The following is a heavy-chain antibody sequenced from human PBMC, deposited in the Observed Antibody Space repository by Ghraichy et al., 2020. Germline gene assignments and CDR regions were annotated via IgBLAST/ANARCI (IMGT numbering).Heavy chain of an antibody. Sequence: SETLSLTCTVSGGSISSGGYYWSWIRQHPGKGLEWIGYIYYSGSTYYNPSLKSRVTISVDTSKNQFSLKLSSVTAADTAVYYCARSSMAIFGVVRWYNWFDPWGQGTLVTVSS. D-gene: IGHD3-3*01. CDR1: GGSISSGGYY. J-gene: IGHJ5*02. CDR2: IYYSGST. CDR3: ARSSMAIFGVVRWYNWFDP. V-gene: IGHV4-31*03.